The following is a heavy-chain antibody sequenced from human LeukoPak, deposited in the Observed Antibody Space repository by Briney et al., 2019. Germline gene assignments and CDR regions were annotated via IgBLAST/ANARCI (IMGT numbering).Heavy chain of an antibody. V-gene: IGHV3-23*01. Sequence: PGGSLRLSCAASGFTFSSYAMSWVRQAPGKGLEWVSAISGSGGSTYYADSVKGRFTISRDCAKNSVYLQMNSLRIEDAAVYYCIPSGGGRGVPVTVSS. CDR2: ISGSGGST. J-gene: IGHJ4*02. CDR3: IPSG. CDR1: GFTFSSYA. D-gene: IGHD2-2*02.